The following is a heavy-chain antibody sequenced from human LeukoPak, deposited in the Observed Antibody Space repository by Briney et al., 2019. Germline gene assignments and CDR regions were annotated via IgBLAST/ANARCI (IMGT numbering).Heavy chain of an antibody. Sequence: PGGSLRLSCAASGFTFSSYGMHWVRQAPGKGLEWVAVISYDGSNKYYADSVKGRFTISRDNSKNTLYLQMSSLRAEDTAVYYCAKSGYHGSSGYNWGQGTLVTVSS. J-gene: IGHJ4*02. CDR1: GFTFSSYG. V-gene: IGHV3-30*18. CDR3: AKSGYHGSSGYN. CDR2: ISYDGSNK. D-gene: IGHD3-22*01.